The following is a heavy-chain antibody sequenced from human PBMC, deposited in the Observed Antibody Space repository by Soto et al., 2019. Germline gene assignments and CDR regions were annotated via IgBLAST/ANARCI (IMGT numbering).Heavy chain of an antibody. J-gene: IGHJ5*02. D-gene: IGHD2-8*01. CDR2: IILALGTP. CDR1: GDSFTNYA. CDR3: GGYCTNPNCRGGYYLDL. Sequence: QVLLVQSGAEMKQPGSSVSVSCRASGDSFTNYACTWVRHAPGQGPEWLGGIILALGTPHYSQRFQGRLTISADASSSTVYMELGSLRIDDAAVYYCGGYCTNPNCRGGYYLDLWGQGTLLTVSS. V-gene: IGHV1-69*19.